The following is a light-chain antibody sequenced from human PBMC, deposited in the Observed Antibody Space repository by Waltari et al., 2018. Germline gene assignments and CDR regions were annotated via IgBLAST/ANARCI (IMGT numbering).Light chain of an antibody. CDR1: GEYSAYA. CDR3: QTWGMNIQV. V-gene: IGLV4-69*01. CDR2: VNSDGSH. J-gene: IGLJ3*02. Sequence: QLVLTQSPSASASLGASVKLTCTLTGEYSAYAFAWHQQQPEKGPRYLMNVNSDGSHDKADGIPERFSGSSAGAECYLIISRLQSDDEADYFCQTWGMNIQVFGGGTRLTVL.